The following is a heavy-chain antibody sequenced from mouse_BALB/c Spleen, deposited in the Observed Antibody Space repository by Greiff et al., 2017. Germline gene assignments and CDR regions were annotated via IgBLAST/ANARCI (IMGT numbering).Heavy chain of an antibody. V-gene: IGHV5-17*02. Sequence: EVQVVESGGGLVQPGGSRKLSCAASGFTFSSFGMHWVRQAPEKGLEWVAYISSGSSTIYYADTVKGRFTISRDNPKNTLFLQMTSLRSEDTAMYYCARSSPITTATDYWGQGTTLTVSS. CDR3: ARSSPITTATDY. D-gene: IGHD1-2*01. CDR1: GFTFSSFG. CDR2: ISSGSSTI. J-gene: IGHJ2*01.